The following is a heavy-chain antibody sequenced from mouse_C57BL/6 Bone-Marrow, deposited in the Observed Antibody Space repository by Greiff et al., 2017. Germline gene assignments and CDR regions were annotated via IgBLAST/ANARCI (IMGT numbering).Heavy chain of an antibody. J-gene: IGHJ4*01. V-gene: IGHV6-3*01. CDR3: TGDLITTVVDAMDY. CDR2: IRLKSDNDAT. Sequence: EVKVVESGGGLVQPGGSMKLSCVASGFTFSNYWMNWVRQSPEKGLEWVAQIRLKSDNDATHYAESVKGRFTISRDDSKSSVYLQMNNVMAEDTGIYYCTGDLITTVVDAMDYWGQGTSVTVSS. CDR1: GFTFSNYW. D-gene: IGHD1-1*01.